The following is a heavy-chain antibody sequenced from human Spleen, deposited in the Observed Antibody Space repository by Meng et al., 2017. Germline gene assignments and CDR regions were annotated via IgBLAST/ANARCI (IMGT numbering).Heavy chain of an antibody. CDR3: ARGIRFLEWLGWFDP. Sequence: QVPLQESGPGVVRPSETLSLTCTVSGGSVSSSSNYWSWIRQPPGKGLEWIGYIYHSGSTNYNPSLKSRVTISVDTSKNQFSLRLSSVTAADTAVYYCARGIRFLEWLGWFDPWGQGTLVTVSS. V-gene: IGHV4-61*01. J-gene: IGHJ5*02. CDR2: IYHSGST. CDR1: GGSVSSSSNY. D-gene: IGHD3-3*01.